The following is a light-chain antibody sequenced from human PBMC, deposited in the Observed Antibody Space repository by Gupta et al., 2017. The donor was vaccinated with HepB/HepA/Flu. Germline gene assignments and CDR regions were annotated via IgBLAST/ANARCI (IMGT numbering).Light chain of an antibody. CDR1: QSLLYSDGNTR. CDR3: MQYTHWPHT. CDR2: KVS. J-gene: IGKJ2*01. Sequence: DAVLTQSPLSLPVTLGQPASISCRSSQSLLYSDGNTRLLWFLQRPGQSPRRLIYKVSNRDSGVPDRFSGSGSGTDFTLKISRVEADDVGVYYCMQYTHWPHTFGQGTKLEI. V-gene: IGKV2-30*01.